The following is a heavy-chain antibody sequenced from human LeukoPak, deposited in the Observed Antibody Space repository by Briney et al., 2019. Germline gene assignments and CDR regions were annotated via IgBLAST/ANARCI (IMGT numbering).Heavy chain of an antibody. Sequence: QPGGSLRLSCAASGFTFSSYAMSWVRQAPGKGLEWVSVIYSGGSTYYADSVKGRFMISRDNSKNTVYLQMNSLRAEDTAVYYCARDSPIAAADYWGQGTLVTVSS. J-gene: IGHJ4*02. CDR3: ARDSPIAAADY. CDR1: GFTFSSYA. CDR2: IYSGGST. V-gene: IGHV3-66*01. D-gene: IGHD6-13*01.